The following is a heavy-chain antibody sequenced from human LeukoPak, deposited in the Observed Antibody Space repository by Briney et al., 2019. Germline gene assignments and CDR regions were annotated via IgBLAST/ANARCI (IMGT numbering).Heavy chain of an antibody. V-gene: IGHV1-8*01. Sequence: ASVKVSSTASGYTFTSYDINWVRQATGQGREWMGWMNPNSGNTGYAQKIQGRVTMARNTSISTAYMELSSLRSEDTAVYYCARVPLWVFRYFDWHPPSFDLWGRGTLVTVSS. J-gene: IGHJ2*01. D-gene: IGHD3-9*01. CDR1: GYTFTSYD. CDR3: ARVPLWVFRYFDWHPPSFDL. CDR2: MNPNSGNT.